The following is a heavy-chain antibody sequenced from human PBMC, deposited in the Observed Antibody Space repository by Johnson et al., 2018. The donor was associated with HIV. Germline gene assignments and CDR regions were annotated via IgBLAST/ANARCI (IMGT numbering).Heavy chain of an antibody. CDR2: IKQDGSEK. Sequence: VQLVESGGGLVQPGGSLRLSCAASGFTFSSYWMSWVRQAPGKGLEWVANIKQDGSEKYYVDSVKGRFTIYRDNAKNSLYLQMNSLRAEDTAVYYCAREGPVEGGLRRYYDYVWGRTSGAFDIWGQGTMVTVSS. J-gene: IGHJ3*02. CDR3: AREGPVEGGLRRYYDYVWGRTSGAFDI. V-gene: IGHV3-7*01. CDR1: GFTFSSYW. D-gene: IGHD3-16*01.